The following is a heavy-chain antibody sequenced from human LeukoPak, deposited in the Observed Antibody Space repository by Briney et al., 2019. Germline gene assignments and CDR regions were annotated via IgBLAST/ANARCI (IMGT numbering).Heavy chain of an antibody. V-gene: IGHV1-24*01. CDR2: FDPEDGET. Sequence: ASVKVSCKVSGYTPTELSMHWVRQAPGKGLEWMGGFDPEDGETIYAQKFQGRVTMTEDTSTDTAYMELSSLRSEDTAVYYCATDGSTPDAFDIWGQGTMVTVSS. CDR1: GYTPTELS. D-gene: IGHD5-12*01. J-gene: IGHJ3*02. CDR3: ATDGSTPDAFDI.